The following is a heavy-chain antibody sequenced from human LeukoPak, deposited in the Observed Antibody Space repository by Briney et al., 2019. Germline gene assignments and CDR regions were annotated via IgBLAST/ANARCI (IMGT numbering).Heavy chain of an antibody. J-gene: IGHJ5*02. Sequence: ASVKVSCKASGYSFTGYYMHWVRQAPGQGLEWMGWINPNSGDTKYAQKFQGRVTTTRDTSISTAYMELTRLRSDDTAVYYCARDFSGSHNWFDPWGQGTLVTVSS. CDR2: INPNSGDT. CDR3: ARDFSGSHNWFDP. D-gene: IGHD1-26*01. CDR1: GYSFTGYY. V-gene: IGHV1-2*02.